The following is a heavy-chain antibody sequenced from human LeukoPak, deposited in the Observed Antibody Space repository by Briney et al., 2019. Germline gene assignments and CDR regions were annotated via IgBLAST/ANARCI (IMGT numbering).Heavy chain of an antibody. CDR1: GGSFSGYY. CDR3: ARTSYYDFWSGYLRTDYFDY. CDR2: INHSGST. D-gene: IGHD3-3*01. Sequence: SETLSLTCAVYGGSFSGYYWSWIRQPPGKGLEWIGEINHSGSTNYNPSLKSRVTISVDTSKNQFSLKLSSVTAADTAVYYCARTSYYDFWSGYLRTDYFDYWGQGTLVTVSS. J-gene: IGHJ4*02. V-gene: IGHV4-34*01.